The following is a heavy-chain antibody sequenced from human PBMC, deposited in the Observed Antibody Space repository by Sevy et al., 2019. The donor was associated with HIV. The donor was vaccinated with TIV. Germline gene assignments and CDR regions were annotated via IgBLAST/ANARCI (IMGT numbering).Heavy chain of an antibody. Sequence: GGSLRLSCAASGFTFSSYGMHWVRQAPGKGLEWVAVISYDGSNKYYADSVKGRFTISRDNSKNTLYLQMNSLRAEDTAVYYCAKDHRRDSSSWPNYYLDYWGQGTLVTVSS. J-gene: IGHJ4*02. CDR2: ISYDGSNK. CDR1: GFTFSSYG. V-gene: IGHV3-30*18. D-gene: IGHD6-13*01. CDR3: AKDHRRDSSSWPNYYLDY.